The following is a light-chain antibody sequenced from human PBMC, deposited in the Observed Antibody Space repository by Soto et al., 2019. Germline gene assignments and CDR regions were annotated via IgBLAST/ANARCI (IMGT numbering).Light chain of an antibody. V-gene: IGKV3-20*01. CDR2: DAS. J-gene: IGKJ1*01. CDR1: QSVSSSY. Sequence: EIVLTQSPGTLSLSPGERATLSCRASQSVSSSYLAWYQQKPGLAPRLLIYDASNRATGIPARFSGSGSGTDFTLTISRLEPEDFAVYYCQQYGSSQWTFGQGTKVDIK. CDR3: QQYGSSQWT.